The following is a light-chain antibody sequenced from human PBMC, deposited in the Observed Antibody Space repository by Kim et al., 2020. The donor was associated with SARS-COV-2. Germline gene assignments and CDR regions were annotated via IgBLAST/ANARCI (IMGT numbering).Light chain of an antibody. CDR2: DAS. CDR1: QSVSSY. J-gene: IGKJ2*01. V-gene: IGKV3-11*01. CDR3: QQRSNWPLYT. Sequence: FSPGQRATLPCRASQSVSSYLAWYQQKPGQAPRLLIYDASNRATGIPARFSGSGSGTDFTLTISSLEPEDFAVYYCQQRSNWPLYTFGQGTKLEI.